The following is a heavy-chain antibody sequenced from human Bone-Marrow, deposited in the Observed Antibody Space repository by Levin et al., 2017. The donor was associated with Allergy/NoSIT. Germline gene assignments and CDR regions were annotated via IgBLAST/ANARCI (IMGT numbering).Heavy chain of an antibody. D-gene: IGHD2-21*02. CDR3: AKPKRLCGPHCSFAFDH. Sequence: ASVKVSCATSGFSFDNFAMSWVRQAPGKGLEWVSTFSSSAFNAYYAGPVKGRFTISTDSSKNILYLDMSALRVDDTAIYYCAKPKRLCGPHCSFAFDHWGQGTLVTVSS. V-gene: IGHV3-23*01. CDR2: FSSSAFNA. J-gene: IGHJ4*02. CDR1: GFSFDNFA.